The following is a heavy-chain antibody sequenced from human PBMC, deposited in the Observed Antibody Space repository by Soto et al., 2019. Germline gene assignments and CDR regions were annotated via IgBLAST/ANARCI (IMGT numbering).Heavy chain of an antibody. D-gene: IGHD6-19*01. V-gene: IGHV4-59*01. Sequence: SESLSLGCAVSGYSINTYYWSGIRQHPGKGLEWIGYVDYSGNSDSSPSLKSRVTISIDTSKKQVSLKLNSVTAADTAVYYRARNWFSVAGRFDFDYWGQGIPVTVYS. CDR2: VDYSGNS. CDR3: ARNWFSVAGRFDFDY. J-gene: IGHJ4*02. CDR1: GYSINTYY.